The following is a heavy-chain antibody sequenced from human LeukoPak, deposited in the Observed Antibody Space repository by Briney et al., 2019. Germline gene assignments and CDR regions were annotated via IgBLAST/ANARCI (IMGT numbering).Heavy chain of an antibody. CDR1: VGSCSAYY. V-gene: IGHV4-34*01. D-gene: IGHD5-12*01. CDR2: VNHSGRT. J-gene: IGHJ4*02. Sequence: SETLSLTCAVYVGSCSAYYWSWIRQPPWKGLESIGEVNHSGRTNYNASLKSRVTISVDTSKNQFSLKMSYVTAADTAVYCCARSPRYSGYDYCSDYWGRGILVTVSS. CDR3: ARSPRYSGYDYCSDY.